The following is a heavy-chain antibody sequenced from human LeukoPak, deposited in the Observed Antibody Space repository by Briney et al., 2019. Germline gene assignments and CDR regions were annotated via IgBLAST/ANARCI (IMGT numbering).Heavy chain of an antibody. CDR3: ARVFGYSGYADY. D-gene: IGHD5-12*01. CDR2: IYYSGST. J-gene: IGHJ4*02. Sequence: SETLSLTCTVSGGSVSSYYWSWIRQPPGKGLEWIGYIYYSGSTNYNPSLKSRVTISVDTSKNQFSLKLSSVTAADTAVYYCARVFGYSGYADYWGQGTLVTVSS. CDR1: GGSVSSYY. V-gene: IGHV4-59*02.